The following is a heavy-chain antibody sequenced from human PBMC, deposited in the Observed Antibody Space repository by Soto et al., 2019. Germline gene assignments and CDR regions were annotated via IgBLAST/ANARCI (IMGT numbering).Heavy chain of an antibody. V-gene: IGHV3-33*01. CDR2: IWYDGSNK. J-gene: IGHJ4*02. Sequence: QVQLVESGGGVVQPGRSLRLSCAASGFTFSSYGMHWVRQAPGKGLEWVAVIWYDGSNKYYADSVKGRFTISRDNSKNTLYLQMNSLRAEDTAVYYCARVSTGYGDFFDYWGQGTLVTVSS. D-gene: IGHD4-17*01. CDR3: ARVSTGYGDFFDY. CDR1: GFTFSSYG.